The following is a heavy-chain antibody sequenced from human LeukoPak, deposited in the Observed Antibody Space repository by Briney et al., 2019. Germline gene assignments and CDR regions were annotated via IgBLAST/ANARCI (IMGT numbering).Heavy chain of an antibody. Sequence: SETLSLTCTVSGGSISSYYWSWIRQPPGKGLEWIGYIYYSGSTNYNPSLKSRVTISVDTSKNQFSLKLSSVTAADTAVYYCARADDSSGYYWGQGTLVTVSS. D-gene: IGHD3-22*01. CDR2: IYYSGST. CDR3: ARADDSSGYY. J-gene: IGHJ4*02. CDR1: GGSISSYY. V-gene: IGHV4-59*01.